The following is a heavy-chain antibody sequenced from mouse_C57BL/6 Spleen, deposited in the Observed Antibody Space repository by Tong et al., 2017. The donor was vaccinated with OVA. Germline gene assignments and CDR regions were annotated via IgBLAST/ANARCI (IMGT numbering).Heavy chain of an antibody. CDR2: IHPNSGST. CDR1: GYTFTSYW. D-gene: IGHD1-1*01. J-gene: IGHJ3*01. CDR3: TTHYGSSWFAN. V-gene: IGHV1-64*01. Sequence: QVQLQQPGAVLVKPGASVKLSCKASGYTFTSYWMHWVKQRPGQGLEWIGMIHPNSGSTNYNEKFKSKATLTVDKSSNTAYLQLSSLTSEDTAVYYCTTHYGSSWFANRGKETQVTVS.